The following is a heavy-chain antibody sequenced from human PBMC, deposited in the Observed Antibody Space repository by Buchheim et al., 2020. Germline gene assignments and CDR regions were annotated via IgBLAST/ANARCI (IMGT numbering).Heavy chain of an antibody. CDR2: ISYDGSNK. D-gene: IGHD3-3*01. V-gene: IGHV3-30*18. Sequence: QVQLVESGGGVVQPGRSLRLSCAASGFTFSSYGMHWVRQAPGKGLEWVAVISYDGSNKYYADSVKGRFTISRDNSKNTLYLQMNSLRLEDTAVYYCAKASFWSSFYYGMDVWGQGTT. CDR3: AKASFWSSFYYGMDV. J-gene: IGHJ6*02. CDR1: GFTFSSYG.